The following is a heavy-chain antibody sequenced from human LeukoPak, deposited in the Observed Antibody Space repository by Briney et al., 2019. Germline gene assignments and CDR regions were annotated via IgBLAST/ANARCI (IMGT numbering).Heavy chain of an antibody. V-gene: IGHV1-18*01. CDR1: GHNFITYG. CDR3: ARARIAAAVLDF. CDR2: INPYHGKT. J-gene: IGHJ4*02. Sequence: ASVKVSCKASGHNFITYGFSWVRQAPGQGLEWMGWINPYHGKTKYAQKFQGRVTMTTDTSTNTAHMELRSLTSDDTAVYFCARARIAAAVLDFWGQGTLVTVSS. D-gene: IGHD6-13*01.